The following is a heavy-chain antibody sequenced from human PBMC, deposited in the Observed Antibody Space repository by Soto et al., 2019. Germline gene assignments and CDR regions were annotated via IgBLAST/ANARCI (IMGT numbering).Heavy chain of an antibody. Sequence: VQLLQSGAEVKKHGASVEVYCQASGYTFTTYGISWVRQAPGHGREWMGWISAYNGNTNYAQNLQGRVTMTPDTSTSTSYMELRSLRSDDTAVYYCARVYASGSYHYYYWGQGTLGTVAS. D-gene: IGHD3-10*01. J-gene: IGHJ4*02. CDR2: ISAYNGNT. CDR3: ARVYASGSYHYYY. V-gene: IGHV1-18*01. CDR1: GYTFTTYG.